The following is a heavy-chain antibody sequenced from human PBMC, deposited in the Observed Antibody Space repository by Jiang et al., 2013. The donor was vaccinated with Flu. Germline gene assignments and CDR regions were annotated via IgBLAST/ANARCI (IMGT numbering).Heavy chain of an antibody. CDR1: GFTFSNYT. D-gene: IGHD3-16*01. Sequence: RSLRVSCAASGFTFSNYTMHWVRQAPGKGLEWLAVISYDGSKRYYTDSVQGRFTISRDNSNNTLFLQMNSLRREDTAVYHCARASHKDYVWGRAIEPWGQGTLVTVSS. CDR2: ISYDGSKR. J-gene: IGHJ5*02. V-gene: IGHV3-30-3*01. CDR3: ARASHKDYVWGRAIEP.